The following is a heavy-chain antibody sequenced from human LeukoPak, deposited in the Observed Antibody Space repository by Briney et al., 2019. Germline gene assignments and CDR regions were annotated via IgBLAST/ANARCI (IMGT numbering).Heavy chain of an antibody. J-gene: IGHJ4*02. V-gene: IGHV1-18*01. D-gene: IGHD6-19*01. Sequence: ASVKVSCKASGYSFSTYGVSWVRQAPGQGLEWMGWISAHNGNTIYAQSFKGRVTMTTDTSTNTAYMELRSLRSDDTAIFYCARDWGGIEVTGSQFDYWGQGTLVTVSS. CDR2: ISAHNGNT. CDR1: GYSFSTYG. CDR3: ARDWGGIEVTGSQFDY.